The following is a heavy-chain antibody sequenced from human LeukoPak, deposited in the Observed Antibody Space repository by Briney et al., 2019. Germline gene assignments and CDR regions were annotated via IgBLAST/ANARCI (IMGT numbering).Heavy chain of an antibody. CDR2: IYSGGST. D-gene: IGHD3-16*01. CDR3: ASGGTVGFDH. Sequence: GGSLRPSFQASGLPLRNFLITWVGQARGRGLEWVSVIYSGGSTYYADSVKGRFSISRDNSKNTLYLHMNSLRVEDTAVYYCASGGTVGFDHWGQGTLVIVSS. CDR1: GLPLRNFL. J-gene: IGHJ4*02. V-gene: IGHV3-66*01.